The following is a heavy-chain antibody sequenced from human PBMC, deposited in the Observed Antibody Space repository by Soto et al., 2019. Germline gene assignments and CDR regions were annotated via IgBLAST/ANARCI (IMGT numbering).Heavy chain of an antibody. D-gene: IGHD3-10*01. CDR1: GDSISSYN. CDR2: FRSGGGT. V-gene: IGHV4-59*08. CDR3: VRQGIGVLHGPVDV. Sequence: QVQLQESGPGLVKPSETLSLTCTVSGDSISSYNLAWIRQPPGKGLEWIGYFRSGGGTSYNPSLKGRVATSAAPPLKQFSLRRSFVTAADTAVYYCVRQGIGVLHGPVDVGGQGTTVTVSS. J-gene: IGHJ6*02.